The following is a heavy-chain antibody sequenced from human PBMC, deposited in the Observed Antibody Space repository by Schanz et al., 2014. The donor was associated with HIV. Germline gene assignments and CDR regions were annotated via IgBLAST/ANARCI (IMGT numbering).Heavy chain of an antibody. J-gene: IGHJ4*02. Sequence: QVQLHQWGAGLLKPSETLSLTCAVYGGSFSAYYWSWIRQPPGKGLEWIGEINHRGITNYNPSLVSRVTISMDTSKNQFSLTLNSATAADTATYYCARGPWAGSGSYPLDYWGQGPLVTVSS. CDR1: GGSFSAYY. CDR2: INHRGIT. V-gene: IGHV4-34*01. D-gene: IGHD3-10*01. CDR3: ARGPWAGSGSYPLDY.